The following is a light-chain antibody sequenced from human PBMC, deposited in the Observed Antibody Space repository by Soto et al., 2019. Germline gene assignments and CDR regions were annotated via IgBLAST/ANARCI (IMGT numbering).Light chain of an antibody. V-gene: IGKV1-5*03. CDR2: KAS. J-gene: IGKJ1*01. CDR3: QQYSSYRA. Sequence: PGRAPKLLISKASILESGVPSRFSGSGSGTDFTLTINGLQPDDFAIYYCQQYSSYRAFGQGTKVDIK.